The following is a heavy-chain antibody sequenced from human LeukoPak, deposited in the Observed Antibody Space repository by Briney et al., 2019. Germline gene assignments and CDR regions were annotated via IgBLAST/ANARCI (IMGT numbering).Heavy chain of an antibody. CDR1: GYTFTGYY. J-gene: IGHJ5*02. CDR3: ARDDSSYCSSTSCLGNWFDP. V-gene: IGHV1-2*02. CDR2: INPNSGGT. Sequence: ASVKVSCKASGYTFTGYYMHWVRQAPGQGLEWMGWINPNSGGTNYAQKFQGRVTMTRDTSISTAYMELSRLRSDDTAVYYCARDDSSYCSSTSCLGNWFDPWGQGTLVTVSS. D-gene: IGHD2-2*01.